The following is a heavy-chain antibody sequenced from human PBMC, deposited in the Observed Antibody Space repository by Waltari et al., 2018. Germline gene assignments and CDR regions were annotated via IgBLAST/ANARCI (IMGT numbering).Heavy chain of an antibody. J-gene: IGHJ4*02. D-gene: IGHD3-10*01. CDR2: SKTKKGNP. Sequence: QVQLVQSGSELKKPGASVKVSCKASGYTFTSYAMNWVRQAPGQGLEWMGWSKTKKGNPKYAKGFTGRFVFSVDTSVRTAYLQISSLKAEDTAVYYCARGPLTRGFDYWGQGTLVTVSS. CDR1: GYTFTSYA. V-gene: IGHV7-4-1*02. CDR3: ARGPLTRGFDY.